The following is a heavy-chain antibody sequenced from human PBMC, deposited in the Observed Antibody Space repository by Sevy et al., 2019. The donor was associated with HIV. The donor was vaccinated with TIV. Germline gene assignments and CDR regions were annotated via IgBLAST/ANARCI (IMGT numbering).Heavy chain of an antibody. V-gene: IGHV1-69*13. J-gene: IGHJ2*01. Sequence: ASVKVSCKASGDTFITNAISWVRQAPGQGLEWMGGIIPVFDTPNYARKFLGRVTITADESTTTDYMDLSSLRSEDTALYYCASTYYYGAGTFHWYFDLWGRGTLVTVSS. CDR1: GDTFITNA. D-gene: IGHD3-10*01. CDR2: IIPVFDTP. CDR3: ASTYYYGAGTFHWYFDL.